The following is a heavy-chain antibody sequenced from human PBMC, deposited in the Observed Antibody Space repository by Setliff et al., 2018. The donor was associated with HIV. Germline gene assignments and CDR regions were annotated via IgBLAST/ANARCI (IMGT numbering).Heavy chain of an antibody. D-gene: IGHD3-3*01. CDR2: VYVGGTV. Sequence: LSLTCTVSGGSMSSGSYSWTWLRQPAGKEPELIGHVYVGGTVIYNPSLASRLTISIVPSKNQFSPDLRSVTAADTAKYYCARGRTIGVSAVFFDPWGQGTPVTVSS. J-gene: IGHJ5*02. CDR3: ARGRTIGVSAVFFDP. V-gene: IGHV4-61*09. CDR1: GGSMSSGSYS.